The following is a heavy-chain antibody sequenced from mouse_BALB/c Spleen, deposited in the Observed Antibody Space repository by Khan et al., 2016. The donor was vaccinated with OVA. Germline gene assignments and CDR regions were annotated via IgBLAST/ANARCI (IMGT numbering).Heavy chain of an antibody. Sequence: QIQLVQSGPELKKPGETVKISCKASGYTFTNYGMNWVKQAPGKGLKWMGWINTYTGEPTYADDFKGRFAFSLETSASTAYLQISNLKNEDMTTYFCARISSYGYSDVWGAGTTVTVSS. CDR3: ARISSYGYSDV. J-gene: IGHJ1*01. CDR2: INTYTGEP. V-gene: IGHV9-1*02. CDR1: GYTFTNYG. D-gene: IGHD6-2*01.